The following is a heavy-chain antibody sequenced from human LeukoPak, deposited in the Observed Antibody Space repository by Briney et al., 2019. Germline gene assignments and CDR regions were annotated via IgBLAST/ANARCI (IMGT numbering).Heavy chain of an antibody. CDR1: GGSISSGDYY. CDR3: ARVIGYDQLDY. D-gene: IGHD5-12*01. Sequence: SETLSLTCSVSGGSISSGDYYWSWIRQHPGKGLEWIGYIHYSGSTYYNPSLKSRVSISVSTSKNRFSLQLSSVTAADTAVYYCARVIGYDQLDYWGQGTLVTVSS. V-gene: IGHV4-31*03. CDR2: IHYSGST. J-gene: IGHJ4*02.